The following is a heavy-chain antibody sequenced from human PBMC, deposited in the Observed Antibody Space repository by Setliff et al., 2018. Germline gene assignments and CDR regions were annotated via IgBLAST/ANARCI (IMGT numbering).Heavy chain of an antibody. CDR3: ARDGNNWNDLDY. CDR2: IHYGGGHI. D-gene: IGHD1-20*01. Sequence: GGSLRLSCATSGFTFSTSAMHWLRQSPDNRLEWLAYIHYGGGHIQYADSVKGRFTISRDNAKNSPYLQMNSLRVEDTALYYCARDGNNWNDLDYWGHGTLVTVSS. V-gene: IGHV3-30*02. J-gene: IGHJ4*01. CDR1: GFTFSTSA.